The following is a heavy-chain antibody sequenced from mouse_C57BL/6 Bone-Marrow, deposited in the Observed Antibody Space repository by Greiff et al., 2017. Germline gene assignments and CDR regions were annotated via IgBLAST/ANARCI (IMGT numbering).Heavy chain of an antibody. J-gene: IGHJ4*01. CDR2: IRNKANGYTT. CDR1: GFTFTDYY. CDR3: ASSTIVTPYYAMDY. V-gene: IGHV7-3*01. D-gene: IGHD2-5*01. Sequence: EVHLVASGGGLVQPGGSLSLSCAASGFTFTDYYMSWVRQPPGKALEWLGFIRNKANGYTTEYSASVKGRFTISRDNYQSILYLQMNALRAEDSATYYCASSTIVTPYYAMDYWGQGTSVTVSS.